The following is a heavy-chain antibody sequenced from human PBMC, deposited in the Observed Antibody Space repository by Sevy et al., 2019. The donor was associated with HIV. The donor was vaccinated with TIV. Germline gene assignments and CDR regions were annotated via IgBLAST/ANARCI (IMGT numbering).Heavy chain of an antibody. CDR3: ARDPHAVPHWGSFDS. CDR1: GFTFTRYA. V-gene: IGHV3-30-3*01. D-gene: IGHD3-16*01. CDR2: ISKEGTNK. Sequence: GGSLRLSCEASGFTFTRYAFHWVRQAPGKGLEWVAVISKEGTNKYYIESVKGRFTISRDNSRNTLSLQMERLRAEDTAMYFCARDPHAVPHWGSFDSWGQGTLVTVSS. J-gene: IGHJ4*02.